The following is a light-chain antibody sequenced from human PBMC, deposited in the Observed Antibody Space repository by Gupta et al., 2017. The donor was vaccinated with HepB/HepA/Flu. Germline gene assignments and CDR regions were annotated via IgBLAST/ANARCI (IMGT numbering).Light chain of an antibody. V-gene: IGKV3-11*01. CDR2: DAS. CDR1: QSISSL. Sequence: EIVSTQSPATLCLSPGERATLSCRASQSISSLLAWYQQKPGQAPRLLISDASSRAAGLPARFRGSGSGTEFTLTISSLEPEDFAVYYCQQRCDWPLTFGGGTKVEIK. CDR3: QQRCDWPLT. J-gene: IGKJ4*02.